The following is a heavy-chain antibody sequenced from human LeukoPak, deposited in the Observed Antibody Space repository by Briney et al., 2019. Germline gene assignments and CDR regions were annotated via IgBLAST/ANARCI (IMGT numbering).Heavy chain of an antibody. CDR3: AKDQAYYYGSGSNPPDY. CDR2: ISYDGSNK. D-gene: IGHD3-10*01. Sequence: GGSLRLSCAASAFTFSRYGMHWVRQAPGKGLEWVAVISYDGSNKYYDDSVKGRFTISRDNSKNTLYLQMNSLRAEDTAVYYCAKDQAYYYGSGSNPPDYWGQGTLVTVSS. CDR1: AFTFSRYG. J-gene: IGHJ4*02. V-gene: IGHV3-30*18.